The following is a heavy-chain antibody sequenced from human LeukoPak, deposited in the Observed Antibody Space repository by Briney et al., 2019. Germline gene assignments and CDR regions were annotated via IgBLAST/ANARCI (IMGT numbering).Heavy chain of an antibody. J-gene: IGHJ3*02. Sequence: SGPTLVNPTPTLTLTCTFSGFSLRTSEVGVGWIRQPPGKALQWLALIYWDDDKRYSPSLKSRLTITKDTSKNQVVLTMTNMDSVDTATYYCAHELWFGELLGAFDIWGQGTMVTVSS. CDR3: AHELWFGELLGAFDI. CDR1: GFSLRTSEVG. V-gene: IGHV2-5*02. D-gene: IGHD3-10*01. CDR2: IYWDDDK.